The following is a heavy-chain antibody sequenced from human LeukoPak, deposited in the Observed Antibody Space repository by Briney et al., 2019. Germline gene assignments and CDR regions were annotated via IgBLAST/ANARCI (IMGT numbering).Heavy chain of an antibody. D-gene: IGHD5-18*01. CDR1: GYTLTELS. CDR2: INPSGNSP. J-gene: IGHJ6*02. CDR3: ARGDTNYYYGLDV. Sequence: ASVKVSCKVSGYTLTELSMHWVRQAPGQGLEWMGLINPSGNSPDYAQKFQGRVTLTRDTSTSYMELSSLRSEDTAIYYCARGDTNYYYGLDVWGQGTTVIVSS. V-gene: IGHV1-46*01.